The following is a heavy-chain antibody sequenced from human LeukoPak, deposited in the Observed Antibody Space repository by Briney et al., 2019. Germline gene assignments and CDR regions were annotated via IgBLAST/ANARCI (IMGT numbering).Heavy chain of an antibody. V-gene: IGHV3-7*03. Sequence: GGSLRLSCAASGFTFSNYWMSWVRQAPGKGLEWVANIKQDGSEKYYVDSVKGRFTISRDDANYSLYPQMNSLRAEDTAVYYCARKAYGMDVWGKGTTVTVSS. CDR3: ARKAYGMDV. CDR1: GFTFSNYW. J-gene: IGHJ6*04. CDR2: IKQDGSEK.